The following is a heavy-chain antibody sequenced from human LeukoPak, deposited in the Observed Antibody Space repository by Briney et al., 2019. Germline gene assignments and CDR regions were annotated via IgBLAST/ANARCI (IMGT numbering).Heavy chain of an antibody. J-gene: IGHJ4*02. V-gene: IGHV3-23*01. CDR3: AKDNGWLHYCH. CDR2: ISPGGEIT. CDR1: GFTFSIYG. Sequence: GGSLRLSCAASGFTFSIYGMNWVRQAPGKGLEWVSGISPGGEITYYADSVKGRFTISRDNSKNTVSLQMHSLRAEDTATYYCAKDNGWLHYCHWGQGTLVTVSS. D-gene: IGHD5-24*01.